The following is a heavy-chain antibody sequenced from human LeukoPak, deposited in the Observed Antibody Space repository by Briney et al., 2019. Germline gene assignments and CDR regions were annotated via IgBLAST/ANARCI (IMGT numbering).Heavy chain of an antibody. V-gene: IGHV4-59*08. CDR3: ARYSWSGATPGSWFDP. D-gene: IGHD1-26*01. CDR1: GGSISNYY. CDR2: IYNSGNI. J-gene: IGHJ5*02. Sequence: ASETLSLTCTVSGGSISNYYWSWIRQPPGKGLEWIGYIYNSGNINYNPSLKSRVTISVDTSKNHFSLKLSSVTAADTAVYYCARYSWSGATPGSWFDPWGQGTLVTVPS.